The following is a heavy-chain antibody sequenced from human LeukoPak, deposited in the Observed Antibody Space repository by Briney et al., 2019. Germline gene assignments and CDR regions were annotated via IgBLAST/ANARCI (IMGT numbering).Heavy chain of an antibody. V-gene: IGHV4-30-4*01. J-gene: IGHJ5*02. CDR3: TREEIYYDFWSGPSSKDRNWFDP. CDR2: IYYSGST. Sequence: SETLSLTCTVSGGSISSGDYYWSWIRQPPGKGLEWIGYIYYSGSTYYNPSLKSRVTLSVDTSKNQFSLKLSSVTAADTAVYYCTREEIYYDFWSGPSSKDRNWFDPWGQGTLVTVSS. D-gene: IGHD3-3*01. CDR1: GGSISSGDYY.